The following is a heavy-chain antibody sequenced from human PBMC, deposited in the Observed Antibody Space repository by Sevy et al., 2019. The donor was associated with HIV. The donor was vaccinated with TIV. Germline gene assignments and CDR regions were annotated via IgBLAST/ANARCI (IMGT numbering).Heavy chain of an antibody. D-gene: IGHD3-10*01. CDR3: ATNMVHAGAYDSYFNF. V-gene: IGHV3-30*02. CDR2: IGYDGSSK. J-gene: IGHJ4*02. CDR1: QFNFDTYA. Sequence: GGSLRLSCVASQFNFDTYAIHWVRQAPGKGLEWVAMIGYDGSSKDYAESVKGRLAISRENSQKTAFLQMNGLRAEDTGVYYCATNMVHAGAYDSYFNFWGQGSLVTVSS.